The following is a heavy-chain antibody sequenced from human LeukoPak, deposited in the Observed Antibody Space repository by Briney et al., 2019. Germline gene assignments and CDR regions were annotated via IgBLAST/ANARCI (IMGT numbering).Heavy chain of an antibody. CDR3: ARDGTLLPAETGFDP. D-gene: IGHD1-1*01. CDR2: IIPIFGTA. CDR1: GGTLSSYA. V-gene: IGHV1-69*13. J-gene: IGHJ5*02. Sequence: SVKVSCKASGGTLSSYAISWVRQAPGQGLEWMGGIIPIFGTANYAQKFQGRVTITADESTSTAYMELSSLRSEDTAVYYCARDGTLLPAETGFDPWGQGTLVTVSS.